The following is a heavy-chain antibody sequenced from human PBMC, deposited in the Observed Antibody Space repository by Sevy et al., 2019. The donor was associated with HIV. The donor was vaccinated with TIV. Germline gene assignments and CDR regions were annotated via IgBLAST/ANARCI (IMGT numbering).Heavy chain of an antibody. CDR2: VSGRGAST. J-gene: IGHJ6*03. Sequence: GGSLRLSCAASGFMFSSYAMSWVRQAPGKGLEWVSSVSGRGASTYYADSVKGRFTISRDNSKNTLYLQMSSLRVEDTAVYYCAKHPAVGSYYYMDVWGKGTTVTVSS. V-gene: IGHV3-23*01. D-gene: IGHD1-26*01. CDR1: GFMFSSYA. CDR3: AKHPAVGSYYYMDV.